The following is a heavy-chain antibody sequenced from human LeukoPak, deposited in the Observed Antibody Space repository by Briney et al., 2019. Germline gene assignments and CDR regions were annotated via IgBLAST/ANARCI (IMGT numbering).Heavy chain of an antibody. V-gene: IGHV4-59*08. D-gene: IGHD5-12*01. CDR2: IYYSGST. CDR1: GGSISSYY. CDR3: ASVGLRRGNWFDP. Sequence: SETLSLTCTVSGGSISSYYWSWIRQPPGKGLEWIGYIYYSGSTNYNPSLKSRVTISVDTSKNQFSLKLSSVTAADTAVYCCASVGLRRGNWFDPWGQGTLVTVSS. J-gene: IGHJ5*02.